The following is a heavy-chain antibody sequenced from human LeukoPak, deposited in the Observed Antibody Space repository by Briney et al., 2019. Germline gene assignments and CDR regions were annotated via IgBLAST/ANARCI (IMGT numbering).Heavy chain of an antibody. Sequence: GGSLRLSCAASGFTFTSYYLSWIRQAPGKGLEWVANIKQDGTEKDYVDSVKGRFTISRDNDKSSVYLQMNSLSVEDTVVYSCARQWKWFDPWGQGTLVTVSS. V-gene: IGHV3-7*01. CDR3: ARQWKWFDP. D-gene: IGHD6-19*01. CDR1: GFTFTSYY. CDR2: IKQDGTEK. J-gene: IGHJ5*02.